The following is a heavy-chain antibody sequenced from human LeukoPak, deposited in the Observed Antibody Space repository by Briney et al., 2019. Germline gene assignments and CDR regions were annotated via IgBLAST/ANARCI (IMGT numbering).Heavy chain of an antibody. CDR2: SYSGGST. V-gene: IGHV3-53*01. D-gene: IGHD2-21*01. CDR3: AKFLPTHIVVANYYFDY. Sequence: PGGSLRLSCAASGFTVSSNYMSWVRQAPGKGLEWVSVSYSGGSTYYADSVKGRFTISRDNSKNTLYLQMNSLRAEDTAVYYCAKFLPTHIVVANYYFDYWGQGTLVTVSS. J-gene: IGHJ4*02. CDR1: GFTVSSNY.